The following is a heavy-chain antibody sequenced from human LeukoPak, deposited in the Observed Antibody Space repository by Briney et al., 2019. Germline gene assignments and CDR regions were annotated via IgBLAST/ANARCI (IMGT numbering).Heavy chain of an antibody. Sequence: GRSLRLSCAPSGFSFSSHWMTWVRQAPGKGLEWVANIKSDGSEKYYADSVKGRFTISRDNAKNSLSLQMNSLRVEDTAQYYCAREEWIGELSKFDYWGQGTLVTVSS. CDR1: GFSFSSHW. J-gene: IGHJ4*02. CDR3: AREEWIGELSKFDY. CDR2: IKSDGSEK. V-gene: IGHV3-7*01. D-gene: IGHD3-10*01.